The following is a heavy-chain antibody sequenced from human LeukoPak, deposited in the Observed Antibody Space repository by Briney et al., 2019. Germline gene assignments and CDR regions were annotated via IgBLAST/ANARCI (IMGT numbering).Heavy chain of an antibody. CDR1: GFTFSTHW. CDR2: IKKDGSEK. CDR3: ARVEIGSYSN. D-gene: IGHD1-26*01. Sequence: GGSLRLSCAASGFTFSTHWMSWVRQAPGKGLEWVANIKKDGSEKYYVDSVKGRFTISRDNAKNSLYLQMNSLRAEDTALYYCARVEIGSYSNWGQGTLVTVSS. V-gene: IGHV3-7*01. J-gene: IGHJ4*02.